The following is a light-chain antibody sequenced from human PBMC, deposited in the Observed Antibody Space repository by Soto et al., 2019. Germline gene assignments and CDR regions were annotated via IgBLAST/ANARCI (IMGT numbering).Light chain of an antibody. J-gene: IGKJ3*01. CDR1: QSTSAW. CDR2: KAS. V-gene: IGKV1-5*03. Sequence: DIQMTQSPSTLSASVGDRVTITCRASQSTSAWLAWFQQKPGEAPKLLIYKASNLESGVPSRFSGSGSGTEFTLTISSLQPDDFVTYYCQQYSSYPLTFGPGTKVDIK. CDR3: QQYSSYPLT.